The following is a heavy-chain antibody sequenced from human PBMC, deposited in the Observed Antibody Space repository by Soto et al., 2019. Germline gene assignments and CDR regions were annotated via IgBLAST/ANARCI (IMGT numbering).Heavy chain of an antibody. CDR2: INHSGST. CDR3: ASSRDCSGGSCYCNY. D-gene: IGHD2-15*01. CDR1: GGSFSGYY. Sequence: QVQLQQWGAGLLKPSETLSLTCAVYGGSFSGYYWSWIRQPPGKGLEWIGEINHSGSTNYNPSLKSRVTISVDTSKNQFSLKLSSVTAADTAVYYCASSRDCSGGSCYCNYWGQGTLVTVSS. J-gene: IGHJ4*02. V-gene: IGHV4-34*01.